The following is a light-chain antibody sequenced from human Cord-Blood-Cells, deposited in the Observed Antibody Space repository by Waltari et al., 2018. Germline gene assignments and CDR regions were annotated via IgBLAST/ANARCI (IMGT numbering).Light chain of an antibody. Sequence: EIVMTHSPATLSVSPGESATLPCRASQSVSSNLAWYQQKPGQAPRLLIYGASTRATGIPARFSGSGSGTEFTLTISSLQSEDFAVYYCQQYNNWPRTFGQGTKVEIK. CDR2: GAS. J-gene: IGKJ1*01. CDR1: QSVSSN. CDR3: QQYNNWPRT. V-gene: IGKV3-15*01.